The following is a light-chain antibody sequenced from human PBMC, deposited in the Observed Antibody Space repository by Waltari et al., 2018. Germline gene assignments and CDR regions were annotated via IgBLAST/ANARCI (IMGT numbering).Light chain of an antibody. Sequence: DIQMTQSPSSVSASVGDRVTITCRASEGINSWLAWYQQKPGKAPKVLIYAASNLQSGVPSRFSGSGSGTEFTLTSTSLQPEDFATYYCQQANSFPWTFGQGTKVEIK. V-gene: IGKV1-12*01. J-gene: IGKJ1*01. CDR3: QQANSFPWT. CDR1: EGINSW. CDR2: AAS.